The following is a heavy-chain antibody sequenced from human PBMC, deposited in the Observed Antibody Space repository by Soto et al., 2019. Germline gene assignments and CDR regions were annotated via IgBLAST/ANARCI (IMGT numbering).Heavy chain of an antibody. J-gene: IGHJ4*02. V-gene: IGHV1-69*13. D-gene: IGHD3-22*01. CDR3: ARGSEAYDSSGYPGLD. CDR2: IIPIFGTA. Sequence: SVKVSCKASGGTFSSYAISWVRQAPGQGLEWMGGIIPIFGTASYAQKFQGRVTITADESTSTAYMELSSLRSEDTAVYYCARGSEAYDSSGYPGLDWGQGTLVTVSS. CDR1: GGTFSSYA.